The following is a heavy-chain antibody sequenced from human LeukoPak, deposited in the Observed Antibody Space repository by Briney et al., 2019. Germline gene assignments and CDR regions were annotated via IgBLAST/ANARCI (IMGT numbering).Heavy chain of an antibody. CDR3: GRVTIFSPSHYYGMDV. CDR1: GYTFTDYY. D-gene: IGHD3-3*01. J-gene: IGHJ6*02. V-gene: IGHV1-2*02. Sequence: ASVKVSCKASGYTFTDYYIHWVRQAPRQGPEWMGWIKANSGDTNYAQKFQGRVTLTRDTSINTAYMEVNRLRSDDTAVYCCGRVTIFSPSHYYGMDVWGQGTAVTVSS. CDR2: IKANSGDT.